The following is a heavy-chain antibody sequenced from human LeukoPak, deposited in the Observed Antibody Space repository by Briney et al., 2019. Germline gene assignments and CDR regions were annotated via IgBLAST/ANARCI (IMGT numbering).Heavy chain of an antibody. CDR2: IRYDGSNK. V-gene: IGHV3-30*02. Sequence: PGGSLRLSCAASGFTFSSYGMHWVRQAPGKGLEWVAFIRYDGSNKYYADSVKGRFTISRDNSENTLYLQMNSLRAEDTAVYYCANLWGYDILTGYYLFDYWGQGTLVTVSS. CDR1: GFTFSSYG. CDR3: ANLWGYDILTGYYLFDY. D-gene: IGHD3-9*01. J-gene: IGHJ4*02.